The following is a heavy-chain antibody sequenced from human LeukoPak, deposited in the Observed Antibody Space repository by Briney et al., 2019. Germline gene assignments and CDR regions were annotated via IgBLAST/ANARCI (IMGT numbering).Heavy chain of an antibody. Sequence: ASVKVSCKASGYTFTSYGISWVRQAPGQGLEWMGWISAYNGNTNYAQKFQERVIITSDTSASTTYMEMSSLRFDDTAMYYSARAPLTTYPRWGQGTLVTVSS. D-gene: IGHD2/OR15-2a*01. CDR1: GYTFTSYG. J-gene: IGHJ4*02. V-gene: IGHV1-18*01. CDR3: ARAPLTTYPR. CDR2: ISAYNGNT.